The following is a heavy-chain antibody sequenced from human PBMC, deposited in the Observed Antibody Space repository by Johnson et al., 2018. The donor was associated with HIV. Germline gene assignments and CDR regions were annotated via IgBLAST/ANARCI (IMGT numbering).Heavy chain of an antibody. Sequence: QVQLVESGGGVVQPGRSLRLSCAASGFTFSSYAIHWVRQAPGKGLEWVSVIYSVASTYYADSVKGRFTISRDNSKNTLYLQMNSRRAEDTALYYCAKRNQWELLGGVDACAIWGQGTMVTVSS. CDR3: AKRNQWELLGGVDACAI. CDR2: IYSVAST. J-gene: IGHJ3*02. D-gene: IGHD1-26*01. CDR1: GFTFSSYA. V-gene: IGHV3-NL1*01.